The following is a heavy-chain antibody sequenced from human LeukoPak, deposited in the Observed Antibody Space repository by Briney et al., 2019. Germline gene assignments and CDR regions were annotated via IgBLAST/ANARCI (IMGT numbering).Heavy chain of an antibody. CDR1: GGSVTDYY. CDR2: IYYTGT. V-gene: IGHV4-59*02. D-gene: IGHD3-10*01. Sequence: SETLSLTCTVSGGSVTDYYWSWIRQSPGKGLEWIGYIYYTGTSYNPSLKSRVTISADTSKNQFSLKLISVTAADTAVYYCARGVRGSGRIDYWGQGTLVTVSS. CDR3: ARGVRGSGRIDY. J-gene: IGHJ4*02.